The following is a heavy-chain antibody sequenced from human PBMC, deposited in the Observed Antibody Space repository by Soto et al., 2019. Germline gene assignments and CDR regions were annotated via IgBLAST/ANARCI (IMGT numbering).Heavy chain of an antibody. V-gene: IGHV3-30-3*01. J-gene: IGHJ4*02. CDR2: ISYDGSNK. Sequence: GGSLRLSCAASGFTFSSYAMHWVRQAPGKGLEWVAVISYDGSNKYYADSVKGRFTISRDNSKNTLYLQMNSLRAEDTAVYYCARDLLSHGGYSKFDYWGRGTLVTVSS. CDR1: GFTFSSYA. CDR3: ARDLLSHGGYSKFDY. D-gene: IGHD5-12*01.